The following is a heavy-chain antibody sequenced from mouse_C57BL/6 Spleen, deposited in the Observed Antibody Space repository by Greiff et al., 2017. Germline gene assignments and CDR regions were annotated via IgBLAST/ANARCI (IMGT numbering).Heavy chain of an antibody. CDR2: INPNTGGT. CDR1: GYTFPDYY. V-gene: IGHV1-26*01. Sequence: VQLQPSGPELVKPGASVKISCKASGYTFPDYYLNWVKPSHGKSLEWIGDINPNTGGTSYNQKFKGKATLTVDKSSSTAYMELRSLTSEDSAVYYCARGASYESGYYRRQGTTLTVSS. D-gene: IGHD2-10*01. CDR3: ARGASYESGYY. J-gene: IGHJ2*01.